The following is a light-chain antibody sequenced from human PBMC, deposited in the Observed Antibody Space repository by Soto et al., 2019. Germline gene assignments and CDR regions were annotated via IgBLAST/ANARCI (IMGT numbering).Light chain of an antibody. V-gene: IGLV2-14*01. CDR1: SNDVGRYNY. CDR3: SSFTSSSVNV. J-gene: IGLJ1*01. Sequence: QSALTQPASVSGSPGQSITISCTGTSNDVGRYNYVSWYQQHPGKAPKLMIYEVSNRPSGVSNRFSGSKSGNTASLTISGLQAEDEAHYYCSSFTSSSVNVFGTGTKLTVL. CDR2: EVS.